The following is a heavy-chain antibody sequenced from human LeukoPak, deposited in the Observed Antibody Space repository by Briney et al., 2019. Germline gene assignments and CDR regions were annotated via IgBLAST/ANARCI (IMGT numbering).Heavy chain of an antibody. CDR1: GFTFSSYT. Sequence: GGSLRLSCAASGFTFSSYTMSWVRQAPGKGLGWVYSISSSSSYIYYADSVKGRFTISRDNAKNSLYLQMDSLRTDDTALYYCAKDRGGSSQLGDAFDVWGQGTMVSVSS. D-gene: IGHD2-15*01. V-gene: IGHV3-21*04. CDR3: AKDRGGSSQLGDAFDV. CDR2: ISSSSSYI. J-gene: IGHJ3*01.